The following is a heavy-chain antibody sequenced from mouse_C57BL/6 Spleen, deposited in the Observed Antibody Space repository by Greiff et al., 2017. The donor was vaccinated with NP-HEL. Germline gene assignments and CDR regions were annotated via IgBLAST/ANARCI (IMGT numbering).Heavy chain of an antibody. J-gene: IGHJ2*01. CDR2: ISSGSSTI. Sequence: EVKLMESGGGLVKPGGSLKLSCAASGFTFSDYGMHWVRQAPEKGLEWVAYISSGSSTISYADTVKGRFTISRDNAKNTLFLQMTSLRSEDTAMYYCARRGDYDDAPYFDYWGQGTTLTVSS. CDR1: GFTFSDYG. CDR3: ARRGDYDDAPYFDY. V-gene: IGHV5-17*01. D-gene: IGHD2-4*01.